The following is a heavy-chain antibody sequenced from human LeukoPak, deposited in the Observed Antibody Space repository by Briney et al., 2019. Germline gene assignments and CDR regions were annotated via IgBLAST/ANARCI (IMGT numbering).Heavy chain of an antibody. V-gene: IGHV4-39*07. CDR1: GGSISSSSYY. CDR2: IYYSGST. D-gene: IGHD3-22*01. J-gene: IGHJ4*02. CDR3: ARTDSSGYYPLDY. Sequence: SETLSLTCTVSGGSISSSSYYWGWIRQPPGKGLEWIGSIYYSGSTYYNPSLKSRVTISVDTSKNQFSLKLSSVTAADTAVYYCARTDSSGYYPLDYWGQGTLVTVSS.